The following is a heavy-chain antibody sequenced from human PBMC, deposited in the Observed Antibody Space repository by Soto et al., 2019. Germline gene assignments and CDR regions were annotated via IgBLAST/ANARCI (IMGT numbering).Heavy chain of an antibody. V-gene: IGHV3-33*06. CDR3: AKDQRGYSYGDSFDY. Sequence: QAGGSLRLSCAASGFTFSSYGMHWVRQAPGKGLEWVAVIWYDGSNKYYADSVKGRFTISRDNSKNTLYLQMNSLRAEDTAVYYCAKDQRGYSYGDSFDYWGQGTLVTVSS. J-gene: IGHJ4*02. CDR2: IWYDGSNK. CDR1: GFTFSSYG. D-gene: IGHD5-18*01.